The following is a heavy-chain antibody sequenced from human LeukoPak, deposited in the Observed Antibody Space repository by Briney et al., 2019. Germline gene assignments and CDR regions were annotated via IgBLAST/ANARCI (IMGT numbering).Heavy chain of an antibody. CDR1: RFTFKSYG. D-gene: IGHD4-23*01. Sequence: GGSLRLSCAASRFTFKSYGMHWVRQAPGKGLEWVAVIWYDGSNKYYVDSVKGRFTISRDNSKNTLYLQMNSLRAEDTAVYYCVRDRENSYFEYWGQGTPVTVSS. CDR3: VRDRENSYFEY. V-gene: IGHV3-33*01. CDR2: IWYDGSNK. J-gene: IGHJ4*02.